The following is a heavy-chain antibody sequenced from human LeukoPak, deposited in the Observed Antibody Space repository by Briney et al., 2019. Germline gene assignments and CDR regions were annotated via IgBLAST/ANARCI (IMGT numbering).Heavy chain of an antibody. CDR3: VRGLGGNSREQYFQH. D-gene: IGHD3-16*01. J-gene: IGHJ1*01. CDR1: GGSISSGGYS. V-gene: IGHV4-30-2*01. Sequence: PSETLSLTCAVSGGSISSGGYSWSWIRQPPGKGLEWIGYIYHSGSAYYNPSLKSRVTISLDRSKNQLSLRLSSVTAADTAVYYCVRGLGGNSREQYFQHWGQGTLVTVSS. CDR2: IYHSGSA.